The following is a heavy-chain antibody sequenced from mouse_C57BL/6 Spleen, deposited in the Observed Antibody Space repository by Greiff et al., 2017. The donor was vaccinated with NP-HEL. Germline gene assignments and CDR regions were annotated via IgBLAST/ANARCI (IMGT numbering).Heavy chain of an antibody. J-gene: IGHJ4*01. Sequence: VKLVESGAELVKPGASVKISCKASGYAFSSYWMNWVKQRPGKGLEWIGQIYPGDGDTNYNGKFKGKATLTADKSSSTAYMQLSSLTSEDSAVYFCARSRSGYPFYAMDYWGQGTSVTVSS. CDR2: IYPGDGDT. CDR1: GYAFSSYW. V-gene: IGHV1-80*01. CDR3: ARSRSGYPFYAMDY. D-gene: IGHD3-2*02.